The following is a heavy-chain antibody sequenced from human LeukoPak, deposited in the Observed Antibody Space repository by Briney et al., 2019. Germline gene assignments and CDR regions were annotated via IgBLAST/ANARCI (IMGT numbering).Heavy chain of an antibody. Sequence: PGGSLRLSCAASGFSVFSNYISWVRLAPGKGLEWVSVIYSDGSTKYADSVKARFTISRDNSKNTVYLQMNSLRVEDTAVYYCARATLDNWGQGTLVTVSS. CDR1: GFSVFSNY. CDR3: ARATLDN. CDR2: IYSDGST. J-gene: IGHJ4*02. V-gene: IGHV3-53*01.